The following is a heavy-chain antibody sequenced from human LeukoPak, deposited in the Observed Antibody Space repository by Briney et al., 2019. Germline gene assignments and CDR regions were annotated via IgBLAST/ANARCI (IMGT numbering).Heavy chain of an antibody. V-gene: IGHV3-33*08. Sequence: GGSLRLSCAASGFTFSSYAMSWVRQAPGKGLEWVAIIWYDGSNKYYADSVKGRFTISRDDSKNTLYLQMNSLRAEDTAVYYCATHCSSSSCYHSWGQGTLVTVSS. D-gene: IGHD2-2*01. J-gene: IGHJ4*02. CDR3: ATHCSSSSCYHS. CDR2: IWYDGSNK. CDR1: GFTFSSYA.